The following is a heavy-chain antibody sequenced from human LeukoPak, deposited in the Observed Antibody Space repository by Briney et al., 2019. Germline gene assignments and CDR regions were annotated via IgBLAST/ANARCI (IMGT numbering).Heavy chain of an antibody. V-gene: IGHV3-30*01. CDR1: GFTFSSYA. J-gene: IGHJ5*02. Sequence: PGGSLRLSCAASGFTFSSYAMHWVRQAPGKGLEWVAVISYDGSNKYYADSVKGRFTISRDNSRNTLYLQMNSLRAEDTAVYYCARGRRITIFGAGDWFDPWGQGTLVTVSS. CDR2: ISYDGSNK. D-gene: IGHD3-3*01. CDR3: ARGRRITIFGAGDWFDP.